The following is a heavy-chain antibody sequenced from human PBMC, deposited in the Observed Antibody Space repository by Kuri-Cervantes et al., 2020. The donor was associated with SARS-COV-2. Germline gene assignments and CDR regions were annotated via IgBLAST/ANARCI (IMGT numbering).Heavy chain of an antibody. D-gene: IGHD3-10*01. Sequence: SVKVSCKASGGTFSSYAISWVRQAPGQGLEWMGGIIPIFGTANYAQKFQGRVTITTDESTSTAYMELSSLRSEDTAVDYCARTGYYGSGSDNWFDPWGQGTLVTVSS. CDR1: GGTFSSYA. J-gene: IGHJ5*02. CDR3: ARTGYYGSGSDNWFDP. V-gene: IGHV1-69*05. CDR2: IIPIFGTA.